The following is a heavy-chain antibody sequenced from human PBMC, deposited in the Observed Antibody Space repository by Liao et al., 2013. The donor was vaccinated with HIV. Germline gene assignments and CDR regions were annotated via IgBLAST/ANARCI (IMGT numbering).Heavy chain of an antibody. V-gene: IGHV4-39*07. Sequence: QLQLQESGPGLVKPSETLSLTCTVSGGSISSSSYYWGWIRQPPGKGLEWIGSIYYSGSTYYNPSLKSRVTISVDTSKNQFSLKLSSVTAADTAVYYCAREKAGSFVLMVYATRGEFDYWGQGTLVTVSS. CDR2: IYYSGST. D-gene: IGHD2-8*01. CDR3: AREKAGSFVLMVYATRGEFDY. CDR1: GGSISSSSYY. J-gene: IGHJ4*02.